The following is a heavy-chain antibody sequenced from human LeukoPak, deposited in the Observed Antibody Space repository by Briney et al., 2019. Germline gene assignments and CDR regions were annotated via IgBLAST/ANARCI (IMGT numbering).Heavy chain of an antibody. D-gene: IGHD1-26*01. J-gene: IGHJ4*02. V-gene: IGHV3-74*01. Sequence: PGGSLRLSCAASRFTFSDYWMHWVRQAPGKGLVWVSRINRDGGGTTYADSVKGRFTISRDNAKNTLYLQMNSLRAEDTAVYFCARGLLGATTSYFDYWGQGTLVTVSS. CDR2: INRDGGGT. CDR3: ARGLLGATTSYFDY. CDR1: RFTFSDYW.